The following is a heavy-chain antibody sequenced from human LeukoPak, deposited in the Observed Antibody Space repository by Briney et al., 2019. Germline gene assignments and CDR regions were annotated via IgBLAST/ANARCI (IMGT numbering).Heavy chain of an antibody. CDR2: ISGGGEST. CDR3: AKGKYSSGGVPDY. D-gene: IGHD6-19*01. J-gene: IGHJ4*02. Sequence: GGSLGLSCVASEFTFSSHAMNWVRQAPGKGLEWVSSISGGGESTYYADSVRGRFTVSRDNSKNTLYLQINSLRGEDTAVYYCAKGKYSSGGVPDYWGQGTLVTVSS. CDR1: EFTFSSHA. V-gene: IGHV3-23*01.